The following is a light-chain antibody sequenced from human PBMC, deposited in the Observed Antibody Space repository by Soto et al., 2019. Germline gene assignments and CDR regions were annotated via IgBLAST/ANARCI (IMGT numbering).Light chain of an antibody. CDR1: QSVSNN. CDR3: QQYNTWPRT. J-gene: IGKJ1*01. CDR2: GAS. V-gene: IGKV3-15*01. Sequence: EIVMTQSPATLSVSPGERATLSCRASQSVSNNLAWYQQKPGPAPRLLIYGASTRATGIPARFSGSGSGTEFTLTVSSLQSEDFAVYYCQQYNTWPRTFGQGTKVEIK.